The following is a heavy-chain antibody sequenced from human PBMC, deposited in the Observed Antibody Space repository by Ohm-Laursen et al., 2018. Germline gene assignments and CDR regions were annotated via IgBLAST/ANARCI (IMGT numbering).Heavy chain of an antibody. CDR3: ARPLFSDLWGSDRLDAFDI. V-gene: IGHV3-74*03. CDR1: GFTFGDYA. Sequence: GSLRLSCTASGFTFGDYAMNWVRQAPGRGLVWVSSISPDGTTTTYTDSVKGRFTISRDNAKNSLYLQMNSLRAEDTAVYYCARPLFSDLWGSDRLDAFDIWGQGTMVTVSS. CDR2: ISPDGTTT. D-gene: IGHD3-16*02. J-gene: IGHJ3*02.